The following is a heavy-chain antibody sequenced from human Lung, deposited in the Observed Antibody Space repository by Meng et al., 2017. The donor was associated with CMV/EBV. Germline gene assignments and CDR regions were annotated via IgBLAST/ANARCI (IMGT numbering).Heavy chain of an antibody. CDR1: GGSISSGSYY. CDR3: ASSMATITFAFDY. V-gene: IGHV4-61*02. CDR2: IYTSGST. D-gene: IGHD5-24*01. Sequence: QGRLQESGPGLVRPSQTLSLTCTVSGGSISSGSYYWSWIRQPAGKGLEWIGRIYTSGSTNYNPSLKSRVTISVDTSKNQFSLKLSSVTAADTAVYYCASSMATITFAFDYWGQGTLVTVSS. J-gene: IGHJ4*02.